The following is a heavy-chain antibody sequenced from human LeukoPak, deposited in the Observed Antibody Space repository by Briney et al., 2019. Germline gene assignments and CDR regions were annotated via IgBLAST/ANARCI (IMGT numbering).Heavy chain of an antibody. J-gene: IGHJ4*02. V-gene: IGHV7-4-1*02. Sequence: GASVKVSCTASGFTFTSYAMNWVRQAPGQGLEWMGGINTNAGNITYADCFTGRFVFSLDTSVSTAYLQISSLKAEDTAVYYCARSSGSDYWGQGTLVTVSS. CDR2: INTNAGNI. CDR3: ARSSGSDY. CDR1: GFTFTSYA. D-gene: IGHD1-26*01.